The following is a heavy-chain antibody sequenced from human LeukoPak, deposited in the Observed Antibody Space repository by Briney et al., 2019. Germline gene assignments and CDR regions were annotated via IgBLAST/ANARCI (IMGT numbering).Heavy chain of an antibody. D-gene: IGHD6-25*01. J-gene: IGHJ3*01. CDR3: ARDFQRLGCDAFDF. V-gene: IGHV4-59*11. CDR2: MYHTGSA. CDR1: GVSISSHY. Sequence: PSETLSLTCSVSGVSISSHYWSWIRHPPGKGLEWIGHMYHTGSANFNPSLQSRVTMSVDTSKNQFSLRLTSVTTADTAVYYCARDFQRLGCDAFDFWGQGTMVTVSS.